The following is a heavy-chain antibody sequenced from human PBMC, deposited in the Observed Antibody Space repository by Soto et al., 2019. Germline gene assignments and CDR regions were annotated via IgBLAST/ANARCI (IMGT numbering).Heavy chain of an antibody. Sequence: PGESLKISCKGSGYSFTSYWIGWVRQMPGKGLEWMGIIYPGDSDTRYSPSFQGQVTISADKSISTAYLQWSSLKASDTAMYYCARPNGDYEFSNDWYFDLWGRGTLVNVSS. CDR2: IYPGDSDT. CDR1: GYSFTSYW. D-gene: IGHD4-17*01. J-gene: IGHJ2*01. V-gene: IGHV5-51*01. CDR3: ARPNGDYEFSNDWYFDL.